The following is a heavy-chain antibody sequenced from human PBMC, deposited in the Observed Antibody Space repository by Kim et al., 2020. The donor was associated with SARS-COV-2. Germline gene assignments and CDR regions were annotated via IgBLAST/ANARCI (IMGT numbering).Heavy chain of an antibody. CDR3: AREADGRGMAVSVGYFDS. V-gene: IGHV3-11*01. D-gene: IGHD6-19*01. CDR1: RFTFSDYY. Sequence: GGSLRLSCAATRFTFSDYYMSWIRQTPGKGLEWVSYIGTSGTIINYADSVKGRFTISRDNAKNSLYLQMNRLRAEDTAVYYCAREADGRGMAVSVGYFDSWGQGTLVTVSS. J-gene: IGHJ4*02. CDR2: IGTSGTII.